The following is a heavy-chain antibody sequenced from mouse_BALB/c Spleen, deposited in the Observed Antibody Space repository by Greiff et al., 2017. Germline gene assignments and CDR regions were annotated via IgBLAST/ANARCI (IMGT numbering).Heavy chain of an antibody. J-gene: IGHJ2*01. D-gene: IGHD1-1*01. CDR2: ISSGGST. CDR3: SRGANASGYVLDY. CDR1: GFTFSSYA. V-gene: IGHV5-6-5*01. Sequence: EVMLVESGGGLVKPGGSLKLSCAASGFTFSSYAMSWVRQTPEQRLEWVGSISSGGSTYYSDSVMGRIAISTDNAWNNLYLQKRRMRSEDTTIFYCSRGANASGYVLDYWGQGTTLTVSS.